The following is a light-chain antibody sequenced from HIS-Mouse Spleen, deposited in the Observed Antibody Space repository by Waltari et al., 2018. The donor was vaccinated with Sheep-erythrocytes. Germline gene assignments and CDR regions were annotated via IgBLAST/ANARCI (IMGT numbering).Light chain of an antibody. CDR2: AAS. CDR3: QHSYVTRYT. V-gene: IGKV1-39*01. J-gene: IGKJ2*01. CDR1: QSISNY. Sequence: DIQMTQSPSSLSASVGDRVTITCRASQSISNYLNWYQQKPGKAPKLLIYAASSLISGVLSRFGGRGSVKVFTLNISLLQPEAFGMNLWQHSYVTRYTIGPGTKLEIK.